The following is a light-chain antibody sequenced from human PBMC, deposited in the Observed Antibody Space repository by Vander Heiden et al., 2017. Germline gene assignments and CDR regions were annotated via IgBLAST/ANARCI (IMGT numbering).Light chain of an antibody. J-gene: IGKJ1*01. Sequence: DIQMTQSPSSLSASVGDRVTITCRASHDISNYLVWYQLKPGKAPKLLIYAASTLQSGVPSRFSGSGSGTDFTLTISSLQPEDVATYYCQKYNSAPTWTFGQGTKVEIK. CDR3: QKYNSAPTWT. CDR1: HDISNY. CDR2: AAS. V-gene: IGKV1-27*01.